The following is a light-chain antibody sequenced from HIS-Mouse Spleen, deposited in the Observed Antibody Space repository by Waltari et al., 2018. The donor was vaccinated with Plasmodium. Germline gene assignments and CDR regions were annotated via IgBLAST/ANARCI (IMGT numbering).Light chain of an antibody. J-gene: IGLJ3*02. V-gene: IGLV3-10*01. CDR1: ALPKKY. CDR2: EDS. Sequence: SYELTQPPSVSVSPGQTARITCSGDALPKKYAYWYQQKSGQAPVLVIYEDSKRPSGIPDGLSGSSSGTMANLTISGAQVEDEADYYCYSTDSSCNHRVFGGGTKLTVL. CDR3: YSTDSSCNHRV.